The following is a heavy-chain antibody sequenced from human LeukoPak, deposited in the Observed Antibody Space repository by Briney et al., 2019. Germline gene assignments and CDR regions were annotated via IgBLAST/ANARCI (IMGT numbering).Heavy chain of an antibody. D-gene: IGHD5-12*01. CDR3: ARELAGYGKLDY. Sequence: SQTLSLTCTVSGGSISSGSYFWSWIRQPAGKGLEWIGRIYTSGSTNYNPSLKSRVAISPDTSKNQFSLKLSSVTAADTAVYYCARELAGYGKLDYWGQGILVTVSS. CDR1: GGSISSGSYF. CDR2: IYTSGST. V-gene: IGHV4-61*02. J-gene: IGHJ4*02.